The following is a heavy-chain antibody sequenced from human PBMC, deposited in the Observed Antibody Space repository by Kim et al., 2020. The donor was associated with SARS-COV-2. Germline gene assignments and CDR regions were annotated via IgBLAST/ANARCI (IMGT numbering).Heavy chain of an antibody. CDR3: AKDGPYYYGSGSYRELFDY. J-gene: IGHJ4*02. V-gene: IGHV3-30*02. D-gene: IGHD3-10*01. Sequence: GRFTISRDNSKNTLYLQMNSLRAEDTAVYYCAKDGPYYYGSGSYRELFDYWGQGTLVTVSS.